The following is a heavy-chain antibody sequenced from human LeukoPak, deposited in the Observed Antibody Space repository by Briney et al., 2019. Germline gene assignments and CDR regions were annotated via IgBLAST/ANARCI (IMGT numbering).Heavy chain of an antibody. Sequence: GRSLRLSCAASGFTFSSYGMHWVRQAPGKGLEWGAVISYDGSNKYYADSVKGRFTISRDNSKNTLYLQMNSLRAEDTAVYYCAKDLHYSNYFDYWGQGTLVTVSS. CDR1: GFTFSSYG. V-gene: IGHV3-30*18. J-gene: IGHJ4*02. CDR3: AKDLHYSNYFDY. D-gene: IGHD4-11*01. CDR2: ISYDGSNK.